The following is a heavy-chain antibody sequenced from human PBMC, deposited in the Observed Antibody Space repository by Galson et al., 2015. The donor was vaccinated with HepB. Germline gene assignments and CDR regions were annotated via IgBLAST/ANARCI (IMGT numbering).Heavy chain of an antibody. Sequence: SVKVSCKASGYTFSTYSITWVRQAPGQGLEWMGWISAYNDDTKYARKFQGRVTMTTDTFTSTAYMELRSLRSDDTAVYYCARGALVGVVGGSQNNWFDPWGQGTLAPVVIIKSTPKIVFTSRTVRNLPSADIAARPFYYYGMDVWGQGTTVTVSS. CDR2: ISAYNDDT. CDR1: GYTFSTYS. CDR3: ARGALVGVVGGSQNNWFDPWGQGTLAPVVIIKSTPKIVFTSRTVRNLPSADIAARPFYYYGMDV. D-gene: IGHD2-15*01. V-gene: IGHV1-18*01. J-gene: IGHJ6*02.